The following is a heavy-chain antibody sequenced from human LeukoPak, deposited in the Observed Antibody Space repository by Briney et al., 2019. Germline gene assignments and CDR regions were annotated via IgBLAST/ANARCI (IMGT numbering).Heavy chain of an antibody. Sequence: PGRSLRLSCAASGFTFDDYAMRWVRQAPGKGLEWVSRICWNSGRICYADSVKGRFTISRDNAKNSMYLQMNRLRAEDTAVYYCAKDMDPGYRGPRAYDIWGQGTMVTVSS. V-gene: IGHV3-9*01. D-gene: IGHD6-25*01. CDR3: AKDMDPGYRGPRAYDI. J-gene: IGHJ3*02. CDR2: ICWNSGRI. CDR1: GFTFDDYA.